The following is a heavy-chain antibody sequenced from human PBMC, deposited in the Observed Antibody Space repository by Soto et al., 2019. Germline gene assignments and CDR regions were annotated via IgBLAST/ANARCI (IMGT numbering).Heavy chain of an antibody. CDR1: GFTFSSYA. CDR2: ISGNGADT. CDR3: GVERRGSGWFVFSY. J-gene: IGHJ4*02. D-gene: IGHD6-19*01. V-gene: IGHV3-23*01. Sequence: DVQLLESGGGLVQPGGSVRLSCAASGFTFSSYAMSWVRQAPGKGLEWVSPISGNGADTSYADSVRGRFTISRDNSKDRLFLQMNRLRADDTDVYYCGVERRGSGWFVFSYWGQGILVTVSS.